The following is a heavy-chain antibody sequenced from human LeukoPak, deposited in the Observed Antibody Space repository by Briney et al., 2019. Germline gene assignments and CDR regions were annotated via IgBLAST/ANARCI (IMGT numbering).Heavy chain of an antibody. J-gene: IGHJ4*02. CDR2: IYPGDSDT. D-gene: IGHD5-18*01. CDR3: ARSVVYSYGPFDY. Sequence: GESLQISCQGSGYRFTSYWIGWVRPMPGKGLEWMGIIYPGDSDTRYSPSFQGQVTISADKSISTAYLQWSSLKASDTAMYYCARSVVYSYGPFDYWGQGTLVTVSS. V-gene: IGHV5-51*01. CDR1: GYRFTSYW.